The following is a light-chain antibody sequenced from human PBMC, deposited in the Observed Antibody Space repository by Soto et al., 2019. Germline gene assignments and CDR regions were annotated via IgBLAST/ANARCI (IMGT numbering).Light chain of an antibody. J-gene: IGKJ4*01. V-gene: IGKV3-11*01. CDR1: QSVSSY. CDR2: DAS. CDR3: QQRSNWPLT. Sequence: EIVLTQSPATLSLSPGERATLSCRASQSVSSYLAWYQQKPGQAPRLLIYDASNRATGGPARFSGSGSGTDFTLTISSLEPEEFAVYYCQQRSNWPLTFGGGNKVEIK.